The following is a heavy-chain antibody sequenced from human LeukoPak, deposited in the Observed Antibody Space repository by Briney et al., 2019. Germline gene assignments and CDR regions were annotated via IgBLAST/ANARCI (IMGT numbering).Heavy chain of an antibody. V-gene: IGHV4-59*08. J-gene: IGHJ4*02. CDR3: ARLISFLGGNSPFDY. CDR2: IYYSGST. CDR1: GGSISSYY. Sequence: SETLSLTFTVSGGSISSYYWSWIRLPPGKGLEWIGYIYYSGSTNYNPSLKSRVTISVDTSKNQFSLKLSSVTAADTAVYYCARLISFLGGNSPFDYWGQGTLVTVSS. D-gene: IGHD4-23*01.